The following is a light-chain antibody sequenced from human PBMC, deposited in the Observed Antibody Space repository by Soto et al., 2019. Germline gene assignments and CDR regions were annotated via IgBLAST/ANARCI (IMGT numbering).Light chain of an antibody. CDR1: QSVYSN. Sequence: EIVMTQSPATLSVSPGGRATLSCRASQSVYSNLAWYQQKPGQAPRLLIYAASTRATGIPARFSASGSGTDFTLTISSLEPDDFAVYYCQQCRKWPTTFGQGTRLEIK. J-gene: IGKJ5*01. V-gene: IGKV3-15*01. CDR2: AAS. CDR3: QQCRKWPTT.